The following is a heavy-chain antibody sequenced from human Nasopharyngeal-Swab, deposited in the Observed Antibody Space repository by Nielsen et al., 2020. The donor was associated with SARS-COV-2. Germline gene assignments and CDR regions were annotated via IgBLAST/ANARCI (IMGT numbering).Heavy chain of an antibody. V-gene: IGHV1-2*06. J-gene: IGHJ4*02. CDR1: GCTFYAYN. CDR3: AREGADL. CDR2: INPNNGGT. Sequence: ASLKVSCKPSGCTFYAYNMHWVRQAPGQGLEWMGRINPNNGGTNYAQRFQGRVTMTWDTSISTAYMEVTRLTSDDTAMYYCAREGADLWGQGTLVTVSS. D-gene: IGHD3-16*01.